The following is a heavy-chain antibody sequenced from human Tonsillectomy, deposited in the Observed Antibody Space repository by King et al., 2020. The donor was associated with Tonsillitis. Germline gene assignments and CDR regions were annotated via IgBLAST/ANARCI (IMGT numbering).Heavy chain of an antibody. CDR1: GGSFSGSY. CDR2: INHSGST. V-gene: IGHV4-34*01. CDR3: ARIKAGRVIAARPFNWFDP. D-gene: IGHD6-6*01. J-gene: IGHJ5*02. Sequence: VQLQQWGAGLLKPSETLSLTCAVYGGSFSGSYWSWIRQPPGKGLEWIGEINHSGSTNYNPSLKSRVTISVDTSKNQFSLKLSSVTAADTAVDYCARIKAGRVIAARPFNWFDPWGQGTLVTVSS.